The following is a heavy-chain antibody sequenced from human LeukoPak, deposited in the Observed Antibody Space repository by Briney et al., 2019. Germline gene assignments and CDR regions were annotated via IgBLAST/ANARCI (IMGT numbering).Heavy chain of an antibody. D-gene: IGHD3-10*01. J-gene: IGHJ4*02. CDR3: ATKAGSGGGYFDY. V-gene: IGHV3-53*05. CDR2: IFPSHST. Sequence: PGGSLRLSCAASGLTVSTDYMSWVRQAPGKGLEWVPVIFPSHSTYYADSVKGRFTISRDNSKNAVYLQMNSLRPEDTAVYYCATKAGSGGGYFDYWGQGTLVTVSS. CDR1: GLTVSTDY.